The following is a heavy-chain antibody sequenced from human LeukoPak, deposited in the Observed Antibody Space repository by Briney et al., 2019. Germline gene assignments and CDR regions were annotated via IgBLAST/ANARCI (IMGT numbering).Heavy chain of an antibody. CDR2: INHSGST. D-gene: IGHD3-10*01. CDR3: ARQTGSGLFSLP. CDR1: GDSISSSSSY. J-gene: IGHJ4*02. Sequence: SETLSLTCTVSGDSISSSSSYWGWIRQPPGKGLEWIGEINHSGSTNYNPSLKSRVTMSVDTSKNQFSLKLSSVTAADTAVYYCARQTGSGLFSLPGGQGTLVTVSS. V-gene: IGHV4-39*01.